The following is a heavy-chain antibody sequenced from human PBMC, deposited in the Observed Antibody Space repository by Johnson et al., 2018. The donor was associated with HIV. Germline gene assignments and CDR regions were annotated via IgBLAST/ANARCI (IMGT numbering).Heavy chain of an antibody. CDR2: IGTAGDA. CDR1: GFTFDDYA. Sequence: VQLVESGGVVVQPGGSLRLSCAASGFTFDDYAMHWVRQAPGKGLEWVSAIGTAGDAYYPGSVKGRFTISRENAKNSLYLQMNSLGADDTAVYYCARVASIALRPDAFDIWGQGTMVTVSA. V-gene: IGHV3-13*01. J-gene: IGHJ3*02. D-gene: IGHD6-6*01. CDR3: ARVASIALRPDAFDI.